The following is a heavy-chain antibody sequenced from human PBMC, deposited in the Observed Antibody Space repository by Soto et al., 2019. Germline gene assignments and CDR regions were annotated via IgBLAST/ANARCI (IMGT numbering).Heavy chain of an antibody. Sequence: GGSLRLSCAASEFTFSTYPMHWVRQAPGKGLEWVAVISYDETNKYYADSVKGRFTISRDNSKNTLYLQMNNLRADGTAVYYCARGPCDFWGAYPEIHFFDYLGHGTLVTVSS. CDR2: ISYDETNK. V-gene: IGHV3-30-3*01. J-gene: IGHJ4*01. CDR3: ARGPCDFWGAYPEIHFFDY. D-gene: IGHD3-3*01. CDR1: EFTFSTYP.